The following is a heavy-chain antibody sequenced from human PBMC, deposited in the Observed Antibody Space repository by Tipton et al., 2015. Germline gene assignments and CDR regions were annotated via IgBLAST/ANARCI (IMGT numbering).Heavy chain of an antibody. Sequence: TLSLTCSVSGGSIDNYYWSWIRQSPGKGLEWIGYIHSSGSTNYNPSLKSRVTISIDTSKNQFSLKLSSVTAADTAVFYCARSLGTVTAGIVGYWGQGTLVTVSS. CDR1: GGSIDNYY. J-gene: IGHJ4*02. CDR3: ARSLGTVTAGIVGY. V-gene: IGHV4-59*07. CDR2: IHSSGST. D-gene: IGHD2-21*01.